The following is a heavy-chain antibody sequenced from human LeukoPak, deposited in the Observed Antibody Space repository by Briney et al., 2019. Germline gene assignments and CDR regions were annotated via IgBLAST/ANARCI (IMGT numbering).Heavy chain of an antibody. CDR1: GFTFSNYA. D-gene: IGHD1-26*01. J-gene: IGHJ4*02. V-gene: IGHV3-23*01. CDR2: ISGGGEGT. Sequence: GGSLRLSCAASGFTFSNYAMNWVRQAPGKGLEWGSGISGGGEGTFYADSVKGRFTISRDISKSTLFLQMNSLRVEDTAVYYCAKATGSYPSNPFDYWGQGTLVTVSS. CDR3: AKATGSYPSNPFDY.